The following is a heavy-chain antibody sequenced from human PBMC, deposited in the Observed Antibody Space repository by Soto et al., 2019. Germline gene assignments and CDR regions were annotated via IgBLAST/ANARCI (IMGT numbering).Heavy chain of an antibody. V-gene: IGHV4-34*01. CDR3: SPGPYETNVFYRFAP. CDR2: INHSGRV. CDR1: GGSFSGHS. Sequence: SETLSLTCAVYGGSFSGHSWTWIRQSPGKGLEWIGDINHSGRVNYSPSLKSRVTISLDTSKNQFSLTLSAVTAADTAMYYCSPGPYETNVFYRFAPGGKEPLVTAPS. J-gene: IGHJ5*02. D-gene: IGHD3-3*01.